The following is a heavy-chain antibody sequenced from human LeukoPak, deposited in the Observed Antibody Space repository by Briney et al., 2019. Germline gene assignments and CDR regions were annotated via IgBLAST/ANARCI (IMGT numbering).Heavy chain of an antibody. CDR2: ISSSSSYT. CDR3: ARAYSYGPYY. D-gene: IGHD5-18*01. J-gene: IGHJ4*02. Sequence: GGSLRLSCAVSRFTFSDYYMSWIRQAPGKGLEWVSYISSSSSYTNYADSVKGRFTISRDNAKNSLHLQMNSLRVEDTAVYYCARAYSYGPYYWGQGTLVTVSS. V-gene: IGHV3-11*03. CDR1: RFTFSDYY.